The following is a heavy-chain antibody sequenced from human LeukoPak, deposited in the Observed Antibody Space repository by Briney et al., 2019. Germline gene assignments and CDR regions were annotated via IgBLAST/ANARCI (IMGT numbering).Heavy chain of an antibody. J-gene: IGHJ2*01. CDR1: GGTFSSHA. V-gene: IGHV1-69*05. D-gene: IGHD1-26*01. CDR3: ARDGAPRRYFDL. CDR2: IIPIFGTA. Sequence: SVKVSCKASGGTFSSHAISWVRQAPGQGLEWMGGIIPIFGTANYAQKFQGRVTITTDESTSTAYMEPSSLRSEDTAVYYCARDGAPRRYFDLWGRGTLVTVSS.